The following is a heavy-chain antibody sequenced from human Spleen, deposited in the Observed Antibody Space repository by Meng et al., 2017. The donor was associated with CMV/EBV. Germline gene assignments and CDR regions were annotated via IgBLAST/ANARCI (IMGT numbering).Heavy chain of an antibody. CDR1: GYTFTDFY. V-gene: IGHV1-2*02. D-gene: IGHD3-22*01. Sequence: ASVKVSCKASGYTFTDFYIHWVRLAPGQGLEWMGRINPYSGDTHFAQNFQGRVTMTRNTSISTAYMELSSLRSEDTAVYFCARGAYHGSRGYLTLNYWGQGTLVTVSS. J-gene: IGHJ4*02. CDR3: ARGAYHGSRGYLTLNY. CDR2: INPYSGDT.